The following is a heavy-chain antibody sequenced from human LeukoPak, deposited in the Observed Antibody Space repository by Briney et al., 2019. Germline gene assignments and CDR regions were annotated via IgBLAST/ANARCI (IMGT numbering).Heavy chain of an antibody. CDR2: IYYSGNA. J-gene: IGHJ4*02. D-gene: IGHD7-27*01. CDR1: GGSISSGAYY. CDR3: ARWGLGLTYFDY. Sequence: SETLSLTCTVSGGSISSGAYYWTWIRQHPGKGLEWLGYIYYSGNAYYNPSLKSRITISVDTSKNQFSLKLRSVTAADTAVYYCARWGLGLTYFDYWGQGILVTVSS. V-gene: IGHV4-31*03.